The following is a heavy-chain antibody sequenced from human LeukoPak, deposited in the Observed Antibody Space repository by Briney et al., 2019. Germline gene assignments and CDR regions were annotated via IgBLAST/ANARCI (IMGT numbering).Heavy chain of an antibody. D-gene: IGHD4-11*01. V-gene: IGHV4-39*01. J-gene: IGHJ4*02. CDR2: IHYSGST. Sequence: SETLSLTCTVSGGSISSSSYYWGWIRQPPGRGLEWIGSIHYSGSTYYNPSLKRRVSISVDTSKNRFSLKLSSVTAADTAVYYCARRSVRLCHFDYWGQGTLVTVSS. CDR1: GGSISSSSYY. CDR3: ARRSVRLCHFDY.